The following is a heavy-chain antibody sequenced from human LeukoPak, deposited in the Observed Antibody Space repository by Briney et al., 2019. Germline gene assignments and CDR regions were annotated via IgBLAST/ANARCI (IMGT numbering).Heavy chain of an antibody. CDR1: GDSVSSNSAA. CDR3: ARAKPKNMVRGLIMRRESRYYFDY. Sequence: SQTLSLTCAISGDSVSSNSAAWNWIRQSPSKGLEWLGRTYYRSKWYNDYAVSVKSRITINPDTSKNQFSLQLNSVTPEDTAVYYCARAKPKNMVRGLIMRRESRYYFDYWGQGTLVTVSS. J-gene: IGHJ4*02. D-gene: IGHD3-10*01. CDR2: TYYRSKWYN. V-gene: IGHV6-1*01.